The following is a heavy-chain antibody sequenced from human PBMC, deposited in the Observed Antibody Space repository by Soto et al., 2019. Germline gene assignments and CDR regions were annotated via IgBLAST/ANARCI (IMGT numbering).Heavy chain of an antibody. CDR1: GGYISSGGCS. CDR2: IYHSGST. Sequence: TLSLTCAVSGGYISSGGCSWSWIRQPPGKGLEWIGYIYHSGSTYYNPSLKSRVTISVDRSKNQFSLKLSSVTAADTAVYYCAAGGGLPRYYWGQGTLVTVSS. D-gene: IGHD5-12*01. J-gene: IGHJ4*02. CDR3: AAGGGLPRYY. V-gene: IGHV4-30-2*01.